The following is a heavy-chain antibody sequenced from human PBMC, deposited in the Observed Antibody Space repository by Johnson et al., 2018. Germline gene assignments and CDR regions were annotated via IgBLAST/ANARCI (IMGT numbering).Heavy chain of an antibody. Sequence: QVQLQESGPGLVKPSETLSLTCTVSGGSISSYYWSWIRQPPGKGLEWIGYIYYSGSTNYNPSLKSRVTISVDTSKNQFSLKLSSVTAADTAVYYCAGGEGGSGNYYYYGMDVWGQGTTVTVSS. CDR1: GGSISSYY. CDR2: IYYSGST. V-gene: IGHV4-59*01. CDR3: AGGEGGSGNYYYYGMDV. J-gene: IGHJ6*02. D-gene: IGHD1-1*01.